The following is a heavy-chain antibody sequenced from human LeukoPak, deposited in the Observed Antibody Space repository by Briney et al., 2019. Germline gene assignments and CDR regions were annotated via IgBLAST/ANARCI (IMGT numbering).Heavy chain of an antibody. CDR3: ARDQLTTVGGGYYYYYMDV. D-gene: IGHD4-11*01. CDR1: GGTFSSYA. V-gene: IGHV1-69*01. J-gene: IGHJ6*03. CDR2: IIPIFGTA. Sequence: GSSVKVSCKASGGTFSSYAISWVRQAPGQGLEWMGGIIPIFGTANYAQKFQGRVTITADESTSTAYMELSSLRSEDTAVYYCARDQLTTVGGGYYYYYMDVWGKGTTVTVSS.